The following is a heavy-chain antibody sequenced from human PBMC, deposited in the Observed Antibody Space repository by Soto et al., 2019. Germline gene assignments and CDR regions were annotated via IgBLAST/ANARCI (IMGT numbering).Heavy chain of an antibody. CDR1: GGSISSGGYY. CDR2: IYYNGIT. V-gene: IGHV4-61*08. CDR3: ARANWYSEY. Sequence: SETLSLTCTVSGGSISSGGYYWSWIRQHPGKGLEWIGYIYYNGITNYNPSLKSRVTMSVDTSKNQVSLNLTSLTAADTATYYCARANWYSEYWGQGIPVTVSS. D-gene: IGHD7-27*01. J-gene: IGHJ4*02.